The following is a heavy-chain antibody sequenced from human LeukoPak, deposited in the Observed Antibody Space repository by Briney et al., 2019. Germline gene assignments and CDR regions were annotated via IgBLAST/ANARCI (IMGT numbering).Heavy chain of an antibody. CDR1: GGSFSGYY. D-gene: IGHD6-19*01. J-gene: IGHJ4*02. V-gene: IGHV4-34*01. CDR2: INHSGST. CDR3: ARPVSVSSGWYYNY. Sequence: SETLSLTCAVYGGSFSGYYWSWIRQPPGKGLEWIGEINHSGSTNYTPSLKSRVTISVDTSKNQFSLKLSSVTAADTAVYYCARPVSVSSGWYYNYWGQGTLVTVSS.